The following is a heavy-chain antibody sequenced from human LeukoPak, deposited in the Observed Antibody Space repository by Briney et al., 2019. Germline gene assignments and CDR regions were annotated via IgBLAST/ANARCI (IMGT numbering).Heavy chain of an antibody. J-gene: IGHJ4*02. CDR2: ISGSGGTT. D-gene: IGHD3-22*01. CDR1: GFTFSNYA. Sequence: PGGSLTLSCVVSGFTFSNYAMIWVRQAPGKGLEWVSAISGSGGTTYYADSVKGRFTISRDNSKKTLYLQMNSLRAEDTAVYYCARDERESHYYDSSGYYYDGFRWGQGTLVTVSS. V-gene: IGHV3-23*01. CDR3: ARDERESHYYDSSGYYYDGFR.